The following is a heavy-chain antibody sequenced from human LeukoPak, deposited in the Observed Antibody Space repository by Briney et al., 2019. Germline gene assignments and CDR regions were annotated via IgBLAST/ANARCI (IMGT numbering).Heavy chain of an antibody. Sequence: GGSLRLSCAASGFTFDDYAMHWVRQAPGKGLEWVSGITWNSGSIGYADSVKGRFTISRDNAKNSLHLQMNSLRAEDTALYYCAKDSDSSGYDAFDYWGQGTLVTVSS. D-gene: IGHD3-22*01. CDR3: AKDSDSSGYDAFDY. CDR1: GFTFDDYA. J-gene: IGHJ4*02. V-gene: IGHV3-9*01. CDR2: ITWNSGSI.